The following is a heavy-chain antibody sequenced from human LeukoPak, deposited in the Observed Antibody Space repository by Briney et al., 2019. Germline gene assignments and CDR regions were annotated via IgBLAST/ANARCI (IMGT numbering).Heavy chain of an antibody. CDR1: GFTFSSYE. CDR3: ARDLGYGSGSYYNGY. Sequence: GGSLRLSCAASGFTFSSYEMNWVRQAPGKGLEWVSYISSSGSTIYYADSVKGRFTISRDNAKNSLYLQMNSLRAEDTAVYYCARDLGYGSGSYYNGYWGQGTLVTVSS. V-gene: IGHV3-48*03. D-gene: IGHD3-10*01. CDR2: ISSSGSTI. J-gene: IGHJ4*02.